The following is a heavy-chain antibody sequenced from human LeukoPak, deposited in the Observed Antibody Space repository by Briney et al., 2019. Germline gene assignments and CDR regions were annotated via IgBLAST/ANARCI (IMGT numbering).Heavy chain of an antibody. J-gene: IGHJ5*02. Sequence: SETLSLTCTVSGASISDSYYFWGWIRQPPGKGLEWIATVDYRGTTYYNLALKSRVTISADTSKNQFYLNLNSMTAADTAVYFCARRRAYNYFDPWGQGTLVTVSS. CDR1: GASISDSYYF. V-gene: IGHV4-39*01. CDR3: ARRRAYNYFDP. CDR2: VDYRGTT.